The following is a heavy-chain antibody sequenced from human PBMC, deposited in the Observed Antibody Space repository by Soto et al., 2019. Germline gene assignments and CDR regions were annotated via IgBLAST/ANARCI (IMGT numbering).Heavy chain of an antibody. CDR2: ISSSSSTI. D-gene: IGHD3-22*01. J-gene: IGHJ4*02. CDR1: GFTFSSYS. CDR3: APNHYYDSSGYNFCSY. Sequence: EVQLVESGGGLVQPGGSLRLSCAASGFTFSSYSMNWVRQAPGKGLEWVSYISSSSSTIYYADSVKGRFTISRDNAKNSLYLQMNSLRDEDTAVYYCAPNHYYDSSGYNFCSYWGQGTLVTVSS. V-gene: IGHV3-48*02.